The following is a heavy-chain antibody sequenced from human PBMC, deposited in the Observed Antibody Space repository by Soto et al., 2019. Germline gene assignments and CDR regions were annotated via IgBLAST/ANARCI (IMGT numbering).Heavy chain of an antibody. V-gene: IGHV3-23*01. CDR1: GFTFSNFA. Sequence: PGGSLRLSYVASGFTFSNFAMSWVRQAPGKGPEWVSVISGSGGSTYYADSVKGRFTISRDNSKNALYLQMTSVRAEDTALYYCASAPYRVNTMTTGRPYWGQGTLVTVSS. J-gene: IGHJ4*02. CDR2: ISGSGGST. D-gene: IGHD4-17*01. CDR3: ASAPYRVNTMTTGRPY.